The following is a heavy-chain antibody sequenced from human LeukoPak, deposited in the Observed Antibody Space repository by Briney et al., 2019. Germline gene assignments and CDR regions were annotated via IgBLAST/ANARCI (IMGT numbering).Heavy chain of an antibody. V-gene: IGHV3-23*01. D-gene: IGHD4-17*01. Sequence: GGSLRLSCAASGFTVSSNYMSWVRQAPGKGLEWVSVISGSGGSTYYADSVKGRFTISRDNSKNTLYLQMNSLRAEDTAVYYCAKGSTTVTLEGSYYYYYYMDVWGKGTTVTVSS. CDR1: GFTVSSNY. CDR2: ISGSGGST. J-gene: IGHJ6*03. CDR3: AKGSTTVTLEGSYYYYYYMDV.